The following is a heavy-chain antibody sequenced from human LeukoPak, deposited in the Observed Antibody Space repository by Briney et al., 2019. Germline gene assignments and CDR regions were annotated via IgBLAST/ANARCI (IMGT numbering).Heavy chain of an antibody. J-gene: IGHJ4*02. CDR1: GGTISSYY. Sequence: PSETLSLTCTVSGGTISSYYWSWIRQPAGKGLEWIGRIYTSGSTNYNPSLKSRVIMSVDTSKNQFSLKLSSVTAADTAVYYCARVSVAGPRGYFDYWGQGTLVTVSS. CDR2: IYTSGST. CDR3: ARVSVAGPRGYFDY. V-gene: IGHV4-4*07. D-gene: IGHD6-19*01.